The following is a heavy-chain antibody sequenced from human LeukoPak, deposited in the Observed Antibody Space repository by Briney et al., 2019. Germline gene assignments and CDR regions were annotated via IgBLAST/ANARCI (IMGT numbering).Heavy chain of an antibody. D-gene: IGHD6-6*01. Sequence: SETLSLTCTVSGYSISSGYYWGWIRQPPGKGLEWIGSIYHRGSTYYNPSLKSRVTISVDTSKNQFSLKLSSVTAADTAVYYCARDEEEYSSSSGGVGWFDPWGQGTLVTVSS. V-gene: IGHV4-38-2*02. CDR3: ARDEEEYSSSSGGVGWFDP. CDR1: GYSISSGYY. J-gene: IGHJ5*02. CDR2: IYHRGST.